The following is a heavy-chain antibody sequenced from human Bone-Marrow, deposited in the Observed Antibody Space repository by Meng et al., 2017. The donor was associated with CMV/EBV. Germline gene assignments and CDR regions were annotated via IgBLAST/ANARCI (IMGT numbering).Heavy chain of an antibody. CDR2: ISSSSSYI. D-gene: IGHD3-10*01. CDR1: GFTFSSYS. CDR3: AAPSPDAILWFGESQPGMDV. J-gene: IGHJ6*02. V-gene: IGHV3-21*01. Sequence: GESLKISCAASGFTFSSYSMNWVRRAPGKGLEWVSSISSSSSYIYYADSVKGRFTISRDNAKNSLYLQMNSLRAEDTAVYYCAAPSPDAILWFGESQPGMDVWGQGTTVTVSS.